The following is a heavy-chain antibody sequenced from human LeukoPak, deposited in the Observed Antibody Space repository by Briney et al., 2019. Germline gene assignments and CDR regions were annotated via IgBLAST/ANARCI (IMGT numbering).Heavy chain of an antibody. J-gene: IGHJ6*02. CDR1: GFTFSSYA. CDR3: ARDRYSGYDWRGHYYYYGMDV. D-gene: IGHD5-12*01. V-gene: IGHV3-21*01. CDR2: ISSSSSYI. Sequence: GGSLRLSCAASGFTFSSYAMSWVRQAPGKGLEWVSSISSSSSYIYYADSVKGRFTISRDNAKNSLYLQMNSLRAEDTAVYYCARDRYSGYDWRGHYYYYGMDVWGQGTTVTVSS.